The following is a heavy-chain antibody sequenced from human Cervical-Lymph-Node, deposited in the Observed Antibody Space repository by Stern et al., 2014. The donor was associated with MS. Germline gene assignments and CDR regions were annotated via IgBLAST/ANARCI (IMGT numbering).Heavy chain of an antibody. Sequence: QVQLVESGGGVVQPGGSLRLSCAASGFTFSLYDMHWVRQAPGKGLEWVAVISYDGDNKFYTDSVKGRFTISRDSSKSTLYLQLNSLRPEDTAIYYCAKDPRIYDSSGYLDAWGQGTLVTVSS. D-gene: IGHD3-22*01. CDR3: AKDPRIYDSSGYLDA. CDR2: ISYDGDNK. V-gene: IGHV3-30*18. J-gene: IGHJ5*02. CDR1: GFTFSLYD.